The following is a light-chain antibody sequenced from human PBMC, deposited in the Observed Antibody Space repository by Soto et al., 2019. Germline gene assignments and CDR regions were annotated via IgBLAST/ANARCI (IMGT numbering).Light chain of an antibody. J-gene: IGLJ1*01. Sequence: QSALTQPASVSGSPGQSITISCIGTSSDIGTYNYVSWYQQHPGKAPKLMLYEVSNWPSGVSNRFSGSKSGITASLTISGLQAEDEADYYCSSYTASTTPYVFGTGTKVTVL. CDR2: EVS. V-gene: IGLV2-14*01. CDR3: SSYTASTTPYV. CDR1: SSDIGTYNY.